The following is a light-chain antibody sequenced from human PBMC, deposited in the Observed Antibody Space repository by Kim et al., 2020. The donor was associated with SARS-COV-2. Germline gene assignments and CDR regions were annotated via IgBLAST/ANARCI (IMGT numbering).Light chain of an antibody. Sequence: EIVLTQSPGTLSLSPGERATLSCRASQSVSDNYLAWYQQKPGQAPRLLIYGASSRATGIPDRFSGIGSGTDFTLTISRLEPEDFAVYYCQQYDTSPSCTFGQGTKLEI. J-gene: IGKJ2*02. V-gene: IGKV3-20*01. CDR3: QQYDTSPSCT. CDR1: QSVSDNY. CDR2: GAS.